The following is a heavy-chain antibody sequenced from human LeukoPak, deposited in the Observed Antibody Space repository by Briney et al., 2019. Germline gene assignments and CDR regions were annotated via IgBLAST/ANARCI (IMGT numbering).Heavy chain of an antibody. V-gene: IGHV3-9*01. Sequence: GRSLRLSCAASGFTFDDYAMHWVRQAPGKGLEWVSGISWSSGMRDYADSVKGRFTISRDNAKNSLYLQMNSLRAEDTALYYCAKGRSSTSYWYFDLWSRGTLVTVSS. CDR2: ISWSSGMR. CDR3: AKGRSSTSYWYFDL. D-gene: IGHD2-2*01. J-gene: IGHJ2*01. CDR1: GFTFDDYA.